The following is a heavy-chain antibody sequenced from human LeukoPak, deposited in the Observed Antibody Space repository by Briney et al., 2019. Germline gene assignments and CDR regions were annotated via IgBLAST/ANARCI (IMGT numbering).Heavy chain of an antibody. J-gene: IGHJ4*02. CDR2: LYDSGST. CDR3: ATIKRGNIFGYFDF. V-gene: IGHV4-59*11. D-gene: IGHD5-18*01. Sequence: SETLSLTCTVSGGSISSHYWSWIRQPPGKGLEWIGYLYDSGSTKDNPSLKSRVTLSADTSKNQFSLRLSSVTAADTAVYYCATIKRGNIFGYFDFWGQGILVVISS. CDR1: GGSISSHY.